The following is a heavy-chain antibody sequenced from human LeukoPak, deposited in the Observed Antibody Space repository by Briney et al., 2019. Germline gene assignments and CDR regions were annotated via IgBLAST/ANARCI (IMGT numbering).Heavy chain of an antibody. J-gene: IGHJ4*02. Sequence: GGSLRLSCAASGFTFSSYAMSWVRQAPGKGLEWVSAISGSGGSTYYADSVKGRFTISRDNAKNSLYLQMNSLRAEDTAVYYCARADGYSYGYDYWGQGTLVTVSS. CDR1: GFTFSSYA. V-gene: IGHV3-23*01. CDR2: ISGSGGST. CDR3: ARADGYSYGYDY. D-gene: IGHD5-18*01.